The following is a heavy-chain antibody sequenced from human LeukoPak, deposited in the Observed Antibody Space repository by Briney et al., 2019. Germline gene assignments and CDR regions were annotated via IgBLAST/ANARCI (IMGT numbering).Heavy chain of an antibody. D-gene: IGHD4-17*01. V-gene: IGHV3-23*01. J-gene: IGHJ4*02. Sequence: GGSLRLSCAASGFTFSSYAMTWVRQAPGKGLEWVSSINNSGTDTYYEDSVKGWFTISRDNSKNTLFLHINSLSAEDTAVYYCAAAVNTGRAEHYWGQGTLVTVSS. CDR2: INNSGTDT. CDR1: GFTFSSYA. CDR3: AAAVNTGRAEHY.